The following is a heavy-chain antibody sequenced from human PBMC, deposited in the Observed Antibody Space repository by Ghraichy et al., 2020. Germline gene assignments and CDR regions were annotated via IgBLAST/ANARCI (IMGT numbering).Heavy chain of an antibody. V-gene: IGHV4-34*01. Sequence: SETLSLTCAVYGGSFSGYYWSWIRQPPGKGLEWIGEINHSGSTNYNPSLKSRVTISVDTSKNQFSLKLSSVTAADTAVYYCASSPHITMIDHGHFQHWGQGTLVTVSS. CDR1: GGSFSGYY. J-gene: IGHJ1*01. D-gene: IGHD3-22*01. CDR2: INHSGST. CDR3: ASSPHITMIDHGHFQH.